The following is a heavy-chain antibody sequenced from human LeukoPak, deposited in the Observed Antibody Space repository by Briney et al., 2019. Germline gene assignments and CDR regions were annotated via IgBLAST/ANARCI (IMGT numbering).Heavy chain of an antibody. Sequence: ASVKVSSKASGYTFTVYYMHWVRQAPGQGVEWMGWINPNSGGTNYAQKFQGRVTMTRDTSISTAYMELSRLRSDDTAVYYCERDRGRTAMVRGVINWFDPWGQGTLVTVSS. CDR2: INPNSGGT. D-gene: IGHD3-10*01. V-gene: IGHV1-2*02. CDR1: GYTFTVYY. J-gene: IGHJ5*02. CDR3: ERDRGRTAMVRGVINWFDP.